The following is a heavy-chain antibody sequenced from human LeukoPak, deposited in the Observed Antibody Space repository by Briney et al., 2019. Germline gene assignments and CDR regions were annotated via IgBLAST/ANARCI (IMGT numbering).Heavy chain of an antibody. CDR2: ISSSSSTI. J-gene: IGHJ4*02. CDR3: ARDLGSSVGY. CDR1: GFTFSSYS. V-gene: IGHV3-48*01. D-gene: IGHD6-13*01. Sequence: GGSLRLSCAASGFTFSSYSMNWVRQAPGKGLEWVSYISSSSSTIYYADSVKGRFTISRDNAKNSLYLQMNSLRAEDTAVYYCARDLGSSVGYWGQGTLVTVFS.